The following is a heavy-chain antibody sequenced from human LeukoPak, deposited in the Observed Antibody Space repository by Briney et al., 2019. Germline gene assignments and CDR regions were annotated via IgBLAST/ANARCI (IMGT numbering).Heavy chain of an antibody. V-gene: IGHV1-18*01. D-gene: IGHD3-22*01. J-gene: IGHJ4*02. CDR1: GYTITSYG. CDR2: ISGYNGNT. CDR3: ARGYYDSSGNSPRYFDS. Sequence: APVKVSFKASGYTITSYGINWVRQAPGQGLEWMGWISGYNGNTNYAQKLQGRVTMTTDTSSSTAYMELRSLRSDDTAVYYCARGYYDSSGNSPRYFDSWGQGTLVTVSS.